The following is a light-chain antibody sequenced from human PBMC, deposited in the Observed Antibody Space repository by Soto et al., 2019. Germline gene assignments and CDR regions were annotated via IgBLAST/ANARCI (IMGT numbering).Light chain of an antibody. J-gene: IGKJ5*01. CDR3: QQYGSSPTIA. CDR2: GAS. Sequence: EIVLTQSPGTLSVSPGERATLSCRASQSVSSDNLAWYQQKPGRAPRLLIYGASNRATGIPDRFSGSGSGTDFTLTISRLEPEDFAVYYCQQYGSSPTIAFGQGTRLEIK. V-gene: IGKV3-20*01. CDR1: QSVSSDN.